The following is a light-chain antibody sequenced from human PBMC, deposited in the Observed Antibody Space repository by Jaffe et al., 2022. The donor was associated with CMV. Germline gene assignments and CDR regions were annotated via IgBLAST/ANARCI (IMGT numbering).Light chain of an antibody. J-gene: IGKJ5*01. CDR3: QQYGSSSSIT. CDR1: QSVTSNY. Sequence: EIVVTQSPGTLSLSPGERATLSCRASQSVTSNYLAWYQQKPGQPPRLLIYAASSRATGTPDRFSGSGSGTDFALTISRLEPEDFAVYYCQQYGSSSSITFGQGTRLEIK. V-gene: IGKV3-20*01. CDR2: AAS.